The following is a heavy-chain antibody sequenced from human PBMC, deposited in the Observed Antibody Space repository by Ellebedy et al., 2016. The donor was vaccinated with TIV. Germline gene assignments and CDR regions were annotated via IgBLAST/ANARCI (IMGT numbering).Heavy chain of an antibody. D-gene: IGHD3-10*01. CDR1: GYPLSELS. V-gene: IGHV1-24*01. CDR2: FDPEDAET. CDR3: ATRLIGVYYFYMDV. J-gene: IGHJ6*03. Sequence: ASVKVSXXVSGYPLSELSIHWVRQAPGKGLEWMGGFDPEDAETIYAEKFQDRFTMTEDTSTDTAYMELSSLRSEDTAVYYCATRLIGVYYFYMDVWGKGTPVTVSS.